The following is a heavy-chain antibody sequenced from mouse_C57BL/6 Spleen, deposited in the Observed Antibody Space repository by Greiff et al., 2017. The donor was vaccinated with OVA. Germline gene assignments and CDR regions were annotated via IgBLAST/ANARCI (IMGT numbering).Heavy chain of an antibody. CDR3: TRQGALGYFDY. Sequence: EVQLQQSGGGLVQPGGSMKLSCAASGFTFSDAWMDWVRQSPEKGLEWVAEIRNKANNHATYYAESVKGRFTISRDDSKSSVYLQMNSLRAEDTGIYYCTRQGALGYFDYWGQGTTLTVSS. CDR2: IRNKANNHAT. D-gene: IGHD3-1*01. V-gene: IGHV6-6*01. J-gene: IGHJ2*01. CDR1: GFTFSDAW.